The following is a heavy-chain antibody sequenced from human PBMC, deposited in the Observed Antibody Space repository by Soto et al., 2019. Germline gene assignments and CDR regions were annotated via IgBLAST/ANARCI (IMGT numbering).Heavy chain of an antibody. CDR2: LSVTSSSI. Sequence: VQLVESGGGLVQPGGSLRLSCAASGFTFSSYGMNWVRQAPGKGLEWVSYLSVTSSSIYYEDSASCYADSVQGRFTISRHNAKNSLFLEMNSLRAEDTAVYYCARNRCTGGTCTCDYWGQGTLITVSS. V-gene: IGHV3-48*04. CDR3: ARNRCTGGTCTCDY. J-gene: IGHJ4*02. CDR1: GFTFSSYG. D-gene: IGHD2-8*02.